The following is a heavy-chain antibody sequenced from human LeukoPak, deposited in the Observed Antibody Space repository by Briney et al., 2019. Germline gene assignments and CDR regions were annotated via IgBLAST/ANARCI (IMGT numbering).Heavy chain of an antibody. J-gene: IGHJ3*02. CDR1: GFTFRNYW. CDR2: IKQDGNMT. V-gene: IGHV3-7*01. D-gene: IGHD2-21*01. CDR3: ARDAAFSSGGDWYDAFDI. Sequence: GGSLRLSCAASGFTFRNYWMTWVRHAPGKGLESVANIKQDGNMTYYLDSVRGRFTISRDNAKNSLYLRMSSLRGEDTAIYYSARDAAFSSGGDWYDAFDISSQGTMVTVSS.